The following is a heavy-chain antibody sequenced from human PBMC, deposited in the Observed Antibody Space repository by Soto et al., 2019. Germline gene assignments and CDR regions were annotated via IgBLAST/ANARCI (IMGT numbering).Heavy chain of an antibody. V-gene: IGHV3-23*01. CDR1: GVTFSSYA. Sequence: GGSLRLSCAASGVTFSSYATSWVRQAPGKGLEWVSAISGSGGSTYYADSVKGRFTISRDNSKNTLYLQMNSLRAEDTAVYYCAKDAALGLWFGEFLAVLHSGQRNLLTVSS. D-gene: IGHD3-10*01. J-gene: IGHJ4*01. CDR2: ISGSGGST. CDR3: AKDAALGLWFGEFLAVLH.